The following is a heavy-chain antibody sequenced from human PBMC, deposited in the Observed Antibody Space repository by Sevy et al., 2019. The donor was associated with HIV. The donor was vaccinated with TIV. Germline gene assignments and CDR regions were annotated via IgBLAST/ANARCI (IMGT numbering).Heavy chain of an antibody. D-gene: IGHD3-22*01. J-gene: IGHJ4*02. CDR2: FDPEDGET. CDR3: ATTKDYYDSSGYPFDY. Sequence: ASVKVSCKVSGYTLTEFSMHWVRQAPGKGLEWMGTFDPEDGETIYAQKFQGRVTMTEDTSTDTASMELSSLRSEDTAGYYCATTKDYYDSSGYPFDYWGQGTPVTVSS. V-gene: IGHV1-24*01. CDR1: GYTLTEFS.